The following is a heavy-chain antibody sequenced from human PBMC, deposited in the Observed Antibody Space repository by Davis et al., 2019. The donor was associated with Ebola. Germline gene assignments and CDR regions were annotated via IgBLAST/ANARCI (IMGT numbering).Heavy chain of an antibody. J-gene: IGHJ4*02. D-gene: IGHD3-22*01. CDR3: AKERDDTSGYYPGELDY. Sequence: GESLKISCAASGFTFSSHGLQWVRQAPGKGLEWVAVISYDGKTKYYADSVKGRFTVSRDNSKNTMYLQMNSLRAEDTAVYYCAKERDDTSGYYPGELDYWGQGTLVTVPS. CDR1: GFTFSSHG. CDR2: ISYDGKTK. V-gene: IGHV3-30*18.